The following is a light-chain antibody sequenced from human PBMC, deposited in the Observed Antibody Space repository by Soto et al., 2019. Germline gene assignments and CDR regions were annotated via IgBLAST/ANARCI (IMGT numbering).Light chain of an antibody. CDR2: DAS. CDR3: QQYNNWPLYT. J-gene: IGKJ2*01. Sequence: EIVMTQSPATLSVSPGARATLSCRASQSVSRNLAWYQQRPGRAPRLLIYDASTRATDIPARFSGSGSGTEFTLTISSLQSEDVAVYYCQQYNNWPLYTFGQGTKLEIK. CDR1: QSVSRN. V-gene: IGKV3-15*01.